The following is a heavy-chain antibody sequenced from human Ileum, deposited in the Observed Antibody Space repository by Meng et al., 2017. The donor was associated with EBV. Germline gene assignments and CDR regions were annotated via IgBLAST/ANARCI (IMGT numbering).Heavy chain of an antibody. CDR1: AGCISCINL. J-gene: IGHJ4*02. CDR2: MSDSGIN. V-gene: IGHV4-4*02. Sequence: CPGLVYPSGPLFLTYAVPAGCISCINLWSWVRQSPSKGLEWIGDMSDSGINHYNPSLKSRVTIAADKANNQFSLKLTSVTSADTAVYFCAKNGEKYFEYWGQGTLVTVSS. CDR3: AKNGEKYFEY.